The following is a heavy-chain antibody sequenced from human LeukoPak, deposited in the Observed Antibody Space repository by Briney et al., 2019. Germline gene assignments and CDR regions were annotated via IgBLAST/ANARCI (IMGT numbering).Heavy chain of an antibody. CDR2: ISTSTGDT. J-gene: IGHJ4*02. D-gene: IGHD4-11*01. CDR3: ARDDNYGIFVNVDY. CDR1: GYSFILYG. Sequence: ASVKVSCKSSGYSFILYGISWVRQAPGQGPEWMGWISTSTGDTKYTQKFQGRVTLTTDTSTSTAYMELSSLRSDDTAVYYCARDDNYGIFVNVDYWGQGTLVTVSS. V-gene: IGHV1-18*01.